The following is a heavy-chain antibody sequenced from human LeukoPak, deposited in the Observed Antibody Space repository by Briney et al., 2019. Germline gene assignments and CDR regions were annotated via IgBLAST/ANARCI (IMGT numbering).Heavy chain of an antibody. CDR3: ARQVSGANNYYYYYMDV. D-gene: IGHD3-3*01. J-gene: IGHJ6*03. V-gene: IGHV1-2*02. Sequence: ASVKVSCKASGYTFTGYYMHWVRQAPGQGLEWMGWINPNSGGTNYAQKFQGRVTMTRDTSISTAYMELSRLRSDDTAVYYCARQVSGANNYYYYYMDVWGKGTTVTDSS. CDR2: INPNSGGT. CDR1: GYTFTGYY.